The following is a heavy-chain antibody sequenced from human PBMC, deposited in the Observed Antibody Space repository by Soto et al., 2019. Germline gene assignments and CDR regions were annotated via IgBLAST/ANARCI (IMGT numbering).Heavy chain of an antibody. CDR2: IYSGGST. D-gene: IGHD2-2*02. Sequence: GGSLRLSCAASGFTVSSNNMNWVRLAPGKGLEWVSLIYSGGSTYYANSVKGRFTISRDSSKNTLYLQMDSLGAEDTAVYYCVTEGKSSTSCNTGCSFDYWGQGTLVTVSS. CDR1: GFTVSSNN. J-gene: IGHJ4*02. CDR3: VTEGKSSTSCNTGCSFDY. V-gene: IGHV3-53*01.